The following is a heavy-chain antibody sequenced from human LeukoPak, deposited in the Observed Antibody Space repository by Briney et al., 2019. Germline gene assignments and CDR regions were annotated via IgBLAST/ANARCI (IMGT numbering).Heavy chain of an antibody. CDR3: ARAKYQPFNWFDP. CDR1: GYSISSGYY. Sequence: SETLSLTCTVSGYSISSGYYWGWIRQPPGKGLEWIGSIYHSGSTYYNPSLKSRVTISVDTSKNQFSLKLSSVTAADTAVYYCARAKYQPFNWFDPWGQGTLVTASS. D-gene: IGHD2-2*01. CDR2: IYHSGST. V-gene: IGHV4-38-2*02. J-gene: IGHJ5*02.